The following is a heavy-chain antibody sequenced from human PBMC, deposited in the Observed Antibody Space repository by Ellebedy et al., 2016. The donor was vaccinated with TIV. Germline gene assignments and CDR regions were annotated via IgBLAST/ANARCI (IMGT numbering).Heavy chain of an antibody. CDR3: AIRVGGGDYSWFDP. Sequence: MPSETLSLTCTVSGGSISSSSYYWGWIRRPPGKGLEWIGSAYFSGRTNYNASLMSRVTLAVDTAKNQFSLEMTSGTAADTAVYYCAIRVGGGDYSWFDPWGQGILVTVSS. CDR1: GGSISSSSYY. V-gene: IGHV4-39*01. J-gene: IGHJ5*02. D-gene: IGHD2-21*02. CDR2: AYFSGRT.